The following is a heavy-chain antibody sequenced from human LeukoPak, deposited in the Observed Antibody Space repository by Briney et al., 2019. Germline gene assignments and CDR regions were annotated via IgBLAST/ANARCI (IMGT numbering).Heavy chain of an antibody. CDR1: GFTFSSYS. Sequence: GGSLRLSCAASGFTFSSYSMNWVRQAPGKGLEWVSYISSSSSTIYYADSVKGRFTISRDNAKNSLYLQMNSLRAEDTAVYYCARSPSYYDILTGYYRDYYYMDVWGKGTTVTVSS. D-gene: IGHD3-9*01. CDR3: ARSPSYYDILTGYYRDYYYMDV. V-gene: IGHV3-48*04. CDR2: ISSSSSTI. J-gene: IGHJ6*03.